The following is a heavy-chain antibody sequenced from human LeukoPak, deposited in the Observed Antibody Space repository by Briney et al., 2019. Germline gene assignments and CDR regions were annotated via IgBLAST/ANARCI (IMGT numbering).Heavy chain of an antibody. D-gene: IGHD2-15*01. Sequence: SETLSLTCSVSGYSISSGYYWDWIRQPPGKGLEWVASIYHSGKSYYNPSLESRVTMSVDTSKNQFSLKLSSVTAADAAVYYCAALGSVDYWGQGTLVTVSS. CDR3: AALGSVDY. J-gene: IGHJ4*02. V-gene: IGHV4-38-2*02. CDR1: GYSISSGYY. CDR2: IYHSGKS.